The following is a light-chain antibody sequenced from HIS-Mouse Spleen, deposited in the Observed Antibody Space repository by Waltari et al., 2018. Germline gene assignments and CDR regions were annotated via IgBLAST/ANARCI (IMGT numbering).Light chain of an antibody. CDR2: EVS. J-gene: IGLJ1*01. CDR3: SSYTSSSTPYV. Sequence: QYALTQPASVSGSPGQSITIACTGTSSYVGGYNYVSWYQQHPGKAPKLMIYEVSNRPSGVSNRFSGSKSGNTASLTISGLQAEDEADYYCSSYTSSSTPYVFGTGTKVTVL. V-gene: IGLV2-14*01. CDR1: SSYVGGYNY.